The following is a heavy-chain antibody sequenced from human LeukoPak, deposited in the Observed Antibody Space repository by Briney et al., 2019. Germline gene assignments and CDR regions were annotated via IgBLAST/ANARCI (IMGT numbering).Heavy chain of an antibody. Sequence: GGSLRLSCAASGFTFSNAWMNWVRQAPGKGLEWVGRIKSKTDGGTTDYAAPVKGRFTISRDDSKNTLYLQMNSLKTEDIAVYYCTTTSYYYDSSGYQPPNYGLDYWGQGTLVTVSS. J-gene: IGHJ4*02. CDR1: GFTFSNAW. CDR2: IKSKTDGGTT. D-gene: IGHD3-22*01. CDR3: TTTSYYYDSSGYQPPNYGLDY. V-gene: IGHV3-15*07.